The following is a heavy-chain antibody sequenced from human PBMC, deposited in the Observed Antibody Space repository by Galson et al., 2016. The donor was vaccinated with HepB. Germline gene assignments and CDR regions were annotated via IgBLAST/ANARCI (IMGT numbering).Heavy chain of an antibody. CDR3: AKCAYSLPENFQH. Sequence: SLRLSCAASGFTFSSYAMHWVRQPPGKGLEWVSSISGSGGTTYYADSLKGRFTISRDNSKSTLYLQMNSLRAEDTAVYYCAKCAYSLPENFQHWGQGTLVTVSS. D-gene: IGHD2-15*01. CDR1: GFTFSSYA. J-gene: IGHJ1*01. CDR2: ISGSGGTT. V-gene: IGHV3-23*01.